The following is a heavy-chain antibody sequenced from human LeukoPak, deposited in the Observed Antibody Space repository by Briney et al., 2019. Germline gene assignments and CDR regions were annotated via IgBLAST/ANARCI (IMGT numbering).Heavy chain of an antibody. Sequence: TGGSLRLSCAASGFTFSSYGMHWVRQAPGKGLEWVAVISFDASNKYYADSVKGRFTISRDNSRNTLYLQMNSLRAEDAAVYYCATEGSFDYWGQGTLVTVSS. CDR3: ATEGSFDY. J-gene: IGHJ4*02. CDR2: ISFDASNK. V-gene: IGHV3-30*03. CDR1: GFTFSSYG.